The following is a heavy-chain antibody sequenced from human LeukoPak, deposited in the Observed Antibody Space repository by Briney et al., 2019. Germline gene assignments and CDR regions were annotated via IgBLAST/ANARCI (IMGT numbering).Heavy chain of an antibody. CDR1: GGTFSSYA. J-gene: IGHJ6*02. Sequence: ASVKVSCKASGGTFSSYAISWVRQAPGQGLEWMGGIIPIFGTANYAQKFQGRVTMTADESTSTAYMELSSLRSEDTAVYYCATPIALVGHYYYGMDVWGQGTTVTVSS. D-gene: IGHD6-19*01. CDR3: ATPIALVGHYYYGMDV. V-gene: IGHV1-69*13. CDR2: IIPIFGTA.